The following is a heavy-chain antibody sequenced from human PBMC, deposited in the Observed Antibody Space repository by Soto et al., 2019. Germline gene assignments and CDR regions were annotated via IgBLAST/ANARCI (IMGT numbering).Heavy chain of an antibody. V-gene: IGHV1-69*01. CDR2: IIPIFGTA. CDR1: GGTFSSYA. CDR3: ARGRVEGPNYYYYGMDV. J-gene: IGHJ6*02. Sequence: QVQLVQSGAEVKKPGSSVKVSCKASGGTFSSYAISWVRQAPGQGLEWMGGIIPIFGTANYAQKFQGRVTITADESTSTAYMERSSLRSEDTAVYYCARGRVEGPNYYYYGMDVWGQGTTVTVSS.